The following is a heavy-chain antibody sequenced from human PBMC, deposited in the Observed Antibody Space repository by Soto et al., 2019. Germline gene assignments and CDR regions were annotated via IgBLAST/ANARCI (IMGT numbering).Heavy chain of an antibody. D-gene: IGHD2-8*02. CDR1: GFTFSGYG. CDR3: AKGLVGYVFGVQRYHYGMDV. J-gene: IGHJ6*01. CDR2: ISYDGSNK. V-gene: IGHV3-30*18. Sequence: QVQLVESGGGGVQPGTSVRLSCAASGFTFSGYGMHWVRQAPGKGLEWVAAISYDGSNKHYADSVKGRFTISRDNSKNTLDLQMNGLRGEDTAVYHCAKGLVGYVFGVQRYHYGMDVWGQGATVTVSS.